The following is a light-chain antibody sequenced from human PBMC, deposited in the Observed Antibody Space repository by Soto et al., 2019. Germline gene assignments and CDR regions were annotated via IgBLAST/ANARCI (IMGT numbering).Light chain of an antibody. CDR1: QSVSSYY. CDR3: QQCGRSPWT. V-gene: IGKV3-20*01. CDR2: AAS. Sequence: DIVLTQSPGTLSLSPGARATLSCRASQSVSSYYLAWDQQKPGQAPMLLSYAASSRATGIPDRFSGGGSGTDFTLTISRLEPEDFAVYDCQQCGRSPWTFGQWTKVESK. J-gene: IGKJ1*01.